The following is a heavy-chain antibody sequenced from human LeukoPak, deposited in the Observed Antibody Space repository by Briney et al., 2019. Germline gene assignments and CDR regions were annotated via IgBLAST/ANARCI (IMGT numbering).Heavy chain of an antibody. Sequence: PSETLSLTCTVSGGSISSSSYYWGWIRQPPGKGLEWIGSIYYSGSTYYNPSLKSRVTISVDTSKNQFSLKLSSVTAADTAVYYCAIPGGDGELRAAGLDAFDIWGQGTMVTVSS. D-gene: IGHD3-10*01. CDR2: IYYSGST. CDR1: GGSISSSSYY. CDR3: AIPGGDGELRAAGLDAFDI. V-gene: IGHV4-39*01. J-gene: IGHJ3*02.